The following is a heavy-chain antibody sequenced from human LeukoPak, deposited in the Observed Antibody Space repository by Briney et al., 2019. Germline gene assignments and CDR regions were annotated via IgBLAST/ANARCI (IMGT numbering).Heavy chain of an antibody. D-gene: IGHD3-10*01. CDR1: GFTFSSYA. Sequence: PGGSLRLSCAASGFTFSSYAMSWVRQAPGKGLEWVSAISGSGGSTYYADSVKGRFTISRDNSKNTLYLQMNSLRAEDTAVYYCAIPVLLWFGEPNHDAFDIWGQGTMVTVSS. CDR2: ISGSGGST. J-gene: IGHJ3*02. V-gene: IGHV3-23*01. CDR3: AIPVLLWFGEPNHDAFDI.